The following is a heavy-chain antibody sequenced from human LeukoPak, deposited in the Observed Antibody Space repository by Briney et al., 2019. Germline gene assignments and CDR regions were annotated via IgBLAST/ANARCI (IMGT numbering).Heavy chain of an antibody. V-gene: IGHV3-30*02. Sequence: GGSLRLSCAASGFTFSSYGMHWVRQAPGKGLEWVAFIRYDGSNKYYADSVKGRFTISRDNSKNTLYLQMNSLRAEDTAVYYCAKRVGSGYYHIDAFDIWGQGTMVTVSS. D-gene: IGHD3-22*01. J-gene: IGHJ3*02. CDR1: GFTFSSYG. CDR3: AKRVGSGYYHIDAFDI. CDR2: IRYDGSNK.